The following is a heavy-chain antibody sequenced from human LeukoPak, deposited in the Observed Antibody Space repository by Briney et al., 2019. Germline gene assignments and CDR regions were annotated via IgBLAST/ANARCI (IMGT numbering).Heavy chain of an antibody. J-gene: IGHJ4*02. V-gene: IGHV1-18*01. CDR3: ARDTNSGDFWSGYFVY. CDR1: GYTFTSYG. Sequence: GASVKVSCKASGYTFTSYGISWVRQAPGQGLEWMGWISAYNGNTNYAQKLQGRVTMPTDTSTSTAYMELRSLRSDDTAVYYCARDTNSGDFWSGYFVYWGQGTLVTVSS. D-gene: IGHD3-3*01. CDR2: ISAYNGNT.